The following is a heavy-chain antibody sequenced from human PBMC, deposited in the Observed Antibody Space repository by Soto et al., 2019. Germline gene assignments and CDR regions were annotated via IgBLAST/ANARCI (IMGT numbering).Heavy chain of an antibody. D-gene: IGHD3-22*01. CDR3: ARVPTYSYDSSGLNDAFDI. V-gene: IGHV1-69*01. CDR2: IIPIFGTA. J-gene: IGHJ3*02. CDR1: GGTFSSYA. Sequence: QVQLVQSGAEVKKPGSSVKVSCKASGGTFSSYAISWVRQAPGQGLEWMGGIIPIFGTANYAQKFQGRVTITADESTSTAYMELSSLRSEDTAVYYCARVPTYSYDSSGLNDAFDIWGQGTMVTVSS.